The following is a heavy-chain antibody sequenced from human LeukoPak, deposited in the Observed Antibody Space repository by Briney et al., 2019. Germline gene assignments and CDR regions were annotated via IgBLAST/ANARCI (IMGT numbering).Heavy chain of an antibody. CDR1: GGTFSSYA. J-gene: IGHJ4*02. CDR3: ARAPVEMATIDGFDY. CDR2: IIPIFGTA. Sequence: SVTVSCTASGGTFSSYAISWVRQAPGQGLEWMGGIIPIFGTANYAQKFQGRVTITADESTSTAYMELSSLRSEDTAVYYCARAPVEMATIDGFDYWGQGTLVTVSS. D-gene: IGHD5-24*01. V-gene: IGHV1-69*01.